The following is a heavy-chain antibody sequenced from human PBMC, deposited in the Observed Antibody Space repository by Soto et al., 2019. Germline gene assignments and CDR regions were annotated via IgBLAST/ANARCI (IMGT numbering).Heavy chain of an antibody. D-gene: IGHD4-17*01. CDR1: GFTFSLYG. Sequence: QVHLVESGGAMAQPGRSLRLSCAASGFTFSLYGMHWVRQAPGKGLEWVAVISYDGDNKYYADSVKGRFTISRDNSHNTLHLQMNSLRAGDTAVYYCEKANGDKGYYFYGMDVWGEGTTVTVSS. J-gene: IGHJ6*04. CDR2: ISYDGDNK. V-gene: IGHV3-30*18. CDR3: EKANGDKGYYFYGMDV.